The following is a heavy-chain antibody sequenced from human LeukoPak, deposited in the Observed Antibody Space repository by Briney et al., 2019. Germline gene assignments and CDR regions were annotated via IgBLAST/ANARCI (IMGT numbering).Heavy chain of an antibody. CDR3: ARHIGSGWYRNWFDP. CDR1: SGSISSCNYY. Sequence: SETLSLTCTVSSGSISSCNYYWSWVRQPPGKGLEWIGEIYHSGSTNYNPSLKSRVTISVDKSKNQFSLKLSSVTAADTAVYNCARHIGSGWYRNWFDPWGQGTLVTVSS. D-gene: IGHD6-19*01. J-gene: IGHJ5*02. CDR2: IYHSGST. V-gene: IGHV4-4*02.